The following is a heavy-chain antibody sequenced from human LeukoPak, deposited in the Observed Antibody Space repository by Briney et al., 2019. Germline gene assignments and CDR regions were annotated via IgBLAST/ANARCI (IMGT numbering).Heavy chain of an antibody. CDR3: ASLVAVSRHWYFDL. CDR1: GGSISSYY. J-gene: IGHJ2*01. CDR2: IYTSGST. V-gene: IGHV4-4*07. Sequence: SETLSLTCTVSGGSISSYYWSWIRQPAGKGLEWIGRIYTSGSTNYNPSLKSRVTMSVDTSKNQFSLKLSSVTAADTAVYYCASLVAVSRHWYFDLWGRGTLVTVSS. D-gene: IGHD5-12*01.